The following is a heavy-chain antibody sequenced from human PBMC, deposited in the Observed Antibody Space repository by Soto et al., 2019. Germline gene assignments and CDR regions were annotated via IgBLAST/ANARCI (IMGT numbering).Heavy chain of an antibody. CDR3: ATQTSYDFWSGYYPQGAFDY. V-gene: IGHV1-69*06. D-gene: IGHD3-3*01. CDR2: IIPIFGTA. CDR1: GGTFSSYA. Sequence: GASVKVSCKASGGTFSSYAISWVRQAPGQGLEWMGGIIPIFGTANYAQKFQGRVTITADKSTSTAYMELSSLRSEDTAVYHCATQTSYDFWSGYYPQGAFDYWGQGTLVTVSS. J-gene: IGHJ4*02.